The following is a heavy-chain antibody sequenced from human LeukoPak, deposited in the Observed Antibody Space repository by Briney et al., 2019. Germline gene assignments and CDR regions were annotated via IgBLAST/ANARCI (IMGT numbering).Heavy chain of an antibody. V-gene: IGHV4-39*01. Sequence: PSETLSLTGTVSGGSISSSSYFWGWIRQPPGKGLEWIGSISYSGATYYNSSLKSRVTISVDTSKNQFSVKLSSVTAADTAVYYCARLVGSAWHEDCWGQGTLVSVSS. CDR2: ISYSGAT. J-gene: IGHJ4*02. D-gene: IGHD6-19*01. CDR3: ARLVGSAWHEDC. CDR1: GGSISSSSYF.